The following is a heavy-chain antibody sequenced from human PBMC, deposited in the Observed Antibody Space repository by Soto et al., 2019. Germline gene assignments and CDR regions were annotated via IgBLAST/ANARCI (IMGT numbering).Heavy chain of an antibody. CDR1: GFTFSTYG. J-gene: IGHJ6*02. CDR2: ISYDGTNK. V-gene: IGHV3-30*18. Sequence: QVQLVESGGGEVQPGRSLTISCAASGFTFSTYGMHWVRQTPGKGLEWVAVISYDGTNKFYSDSVKGRFTISRDNFKNTPTLQMNSLRAVDTAIYSCAKDLQSYGDYDYYCYGMDVWGLGTRVTVSS. D-gene: IGHD4-17*01. CDR3: AKDLQSYGDYDYYCYGMDV.